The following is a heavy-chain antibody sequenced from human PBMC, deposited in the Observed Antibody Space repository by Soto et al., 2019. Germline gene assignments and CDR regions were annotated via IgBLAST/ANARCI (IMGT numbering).Heavy chain of an antibody. V-gene: IGHV3-30*03. CDR1: GFTFSSYG. CDR3: ATGGNSSGYYYYYGMDV. D-gene: IGHD3-22*01. CDR2: ISYDGSNK. Sequence: GGSLRLSCAASGFTFSSYGMHWVRQAPGKGLEWVAVISYDGSNKYYADSVKGRFTISRDNSKNTLYLQMSSLRAEDTAVYYCATGGNSSGYYYYYGMDVWGQGTTVTVSS. J-gene: IGHJ6*02.